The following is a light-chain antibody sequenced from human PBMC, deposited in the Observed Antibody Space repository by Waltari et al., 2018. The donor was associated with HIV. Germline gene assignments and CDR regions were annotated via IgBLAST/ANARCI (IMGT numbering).Light chain of an antibody. CDR3: SAYAGSNNLVL. CDR1: SSDVGGYNY. CDR2: DVN. V-gene: IGLV2-8*01. J-gene: IGLJ2*01. Sequence: QSALTQPPSASGSLGKSVTNSCTGTSSDVGGYNYVSWYQQYPGEAPKLIIYDVNKRPSGVPDRFSGSKSGNTASLTVSGLQGEDEAQYYCSAYAGSNNLVLFGGGTKLTVL.